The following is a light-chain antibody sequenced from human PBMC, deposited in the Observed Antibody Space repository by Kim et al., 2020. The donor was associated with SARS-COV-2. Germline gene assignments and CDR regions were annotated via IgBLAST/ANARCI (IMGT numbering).Light chain of an antibody. V-gene: IGLV3-19*01. CDR3: NSRDSSGNQV. CDR2: GKN. CDR1: SLRSYY. Sequence: SELTQDPAVSVALGQTVRITCQGDSLRSYYASWYQQKPGQAPVLVIYGKNNRPSGIPDRFSGSSSGNTASLTITGAQAEDEADYYCNSRDSSGNQVFGGG. J-gene: IGLJ2*01.